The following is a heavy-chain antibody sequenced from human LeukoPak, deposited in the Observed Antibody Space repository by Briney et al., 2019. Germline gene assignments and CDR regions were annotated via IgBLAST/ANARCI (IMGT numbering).Heavy chain of an antibody. V-gene: IGHV3-20*04. D-gene: IGHD6-19*01. CDR1: GFTFSSYG. J-gene: IGHJ6*03. CDR2: INWNGGST. Sequence: GGSLRLSCAASGFTFSSYGMSWVRQAPGKGLEWVSGINWNGGSTGYADSVKGRFTISRDNAKNSLNLQMNSLRAEDTALYYCAREGGPSGWYFYYYYMDVWGKGTTVTVSS. CDR3: AREGGPSGWYFYYYYMDV.